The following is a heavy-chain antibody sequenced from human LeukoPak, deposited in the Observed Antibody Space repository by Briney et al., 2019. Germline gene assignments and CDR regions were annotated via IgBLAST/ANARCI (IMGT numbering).Heavy chain of an antibody. D-gene: IGHD3-22*01. J-gene: IGHJ4*02. CDR3: ARRHDSGYFDS. V-gene: IGHV3-66*02. Sequence: GGSLRLSCAASGFIVSSNYMTRVRQAPGKGLEWLSVIYSGGDTYYADSVKGRFTISRDNSKNTLYLQMNSLRAGDTAVYYCARRHDSGYFDSWGQGTLVTVSS. CDR2: IYSGGDT. CDR1: GFIVSSNY.